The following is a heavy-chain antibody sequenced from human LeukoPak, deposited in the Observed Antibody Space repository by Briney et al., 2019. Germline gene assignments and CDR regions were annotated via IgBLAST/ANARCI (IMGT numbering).Heavy chain of an antibody. CDR3: ARDLWFGELGY. D-gene: IGHD3-10*01. CDR2: ISSSSSTI. CDR1: GFTFSSYS. Sequence: GGSLRLPCAASGFTFSSYSMNWVRQAPGKGLEWVSYISSSSSTIYYADSVKGRFTISRDNAKNSLYLQMNSLRAEDTAVYYCARDLWFGELGYWGQGTLVTVSS. J-gene: IGHJ4*02. V-gene: IGHV3-48*04.